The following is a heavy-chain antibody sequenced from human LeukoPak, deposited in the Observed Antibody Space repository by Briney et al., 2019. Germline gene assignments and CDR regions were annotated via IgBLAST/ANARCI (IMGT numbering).Heavy chain of an antibody. V-gene: IGHV1-69*06. CDR2: IIPIFGTA. J-gene: IGHJ4*02. CDR1: GGTFSSYA. Sequence: SVKVSCKASGGTFSSYAISWVRQAPGQGLEWMGGIIPIFGTANYAQKFQGRVTITADKSTSTAYMDLSSLRSEDTAVYYCARDLPPYYFDYWGQGTLVTVSS. CDR3: ARDLPPYYFDY.